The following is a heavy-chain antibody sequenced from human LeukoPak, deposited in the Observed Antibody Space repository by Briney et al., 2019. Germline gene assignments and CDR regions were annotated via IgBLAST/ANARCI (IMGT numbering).Heavy chain of an antibody. CDR2: TKEDGSDK. D-gene: IGHD5-18*01. Sequence: RGSLRLSCAASEFTFSNYWMTWVRQAPGKGLEWVANTKEDGSDKYYVDSVKGRFTISRDNAKNSLYLQMNNLRAEDTAVYYCARDVGYFRFDYWGQGTLVTVSS. J-gene: IGHJ4*02. CDR3: ARDVGYFRFDY. V-gene: IGHV3-7*01. CDR1: EFTFSNYW.